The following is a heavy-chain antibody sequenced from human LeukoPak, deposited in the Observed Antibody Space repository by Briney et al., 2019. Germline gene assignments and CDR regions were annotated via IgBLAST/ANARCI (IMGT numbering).Heavy chain of an antibody. CDR3: ARQTGSGLFILP. CDR2: INHSVTT. V-gene: IGHV4-34*01. Sequence: SETLSLTCAVYGGSFSGYYWTWIRQPPGKGLEWIGEINHSVTTNYNPSLKSRVNLLVDTSKNQFSLNLSSVTAADTAVYYCARQTGSGLFILPGGQGTLVTVSS. J-gene: IGHJ4*02. CDR1: GGSFSGYY. D-gene: IGHD3/OR15-3a*01.